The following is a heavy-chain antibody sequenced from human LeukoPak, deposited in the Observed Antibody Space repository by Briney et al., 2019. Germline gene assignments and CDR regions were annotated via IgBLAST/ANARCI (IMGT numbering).Heavy chain of an antibody. Sequence: SEPLSLTCTVSGGSISSYYWSWIRQPPGKGLEWIGYIYYSGSTNYNPSLKSRVTISVDTSKNQFSLKLSSVTTADTAVYYCARLTYDSSGYYPAHLDYWGQGTLVTVSS. D-gene: IGHD3-22*01. CDR2: IYYSGST. CDR3: ARLTYDSSGYYPAHLDY. J-gene: IGHJ4*02. CDR1: GGSISSYY. V-gene: IGHV4-59*08.